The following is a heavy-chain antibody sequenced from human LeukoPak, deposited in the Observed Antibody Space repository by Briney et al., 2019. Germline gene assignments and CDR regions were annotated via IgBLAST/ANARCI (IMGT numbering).Heavy chain of an antibody. CDR1: GFTFSSYA. D-gene: IGHD6-19*01. J-gene: IGHJ4*02. CDR3: ANHFIAVAGTTGY. V-gene: IGHV3-30-3*01. Sequence: PGGSLRLSCAASGFTFSSYAMHWVRQAPGKGLEWVAVISYDGSNKYYADSVKGRFTISRDNSKNTLYLQMNSLRAEDTAVYYCANHFIAVAGTTGYWGQGTLVTVSS. CDR2: ISYDGSNK.